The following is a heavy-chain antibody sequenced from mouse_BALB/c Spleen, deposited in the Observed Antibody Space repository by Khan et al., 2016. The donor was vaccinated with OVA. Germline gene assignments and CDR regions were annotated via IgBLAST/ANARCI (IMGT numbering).Heavy chain of an antibody. CDR2: IWGDGST. V-gene: IGHV2-3*01. J-gene: IGHJ4*01. D-gene: IGHD1-3*01. CDR3: AKWVNSYYSMDY. CDR1: GFSLTTYG. Sequence: VQLKESGPGLVAPPQSLSITCTVSGFSLTTYGVNWVRQPPGKGLEWLGVIWGDGSTNYHSVLKSRLSINKDNSKSQVFLKLNSLQIDDTATYYWAKWVNSYYSMDYWGQGTSVTVSS.